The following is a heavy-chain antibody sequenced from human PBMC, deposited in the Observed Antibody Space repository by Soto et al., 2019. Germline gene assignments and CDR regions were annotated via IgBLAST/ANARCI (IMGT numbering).Heavy chain of an antibody. CDR1: GGSISRHY. CDR2: IYTSGNG. Sequence: SETLSLTCTVSGGSISRHYWSWIRQPAGKGLEWIGRIYTSGNGNYNPSLKSRVTMSVDTSKNQFALKLNSVTAADTAVYYCERDQALKYFDSWGRGTLVTVSS. CDR3: ERDQALKYFDS. V-gene: IGHV4-4*07. J-gene: IGHJ4*02.